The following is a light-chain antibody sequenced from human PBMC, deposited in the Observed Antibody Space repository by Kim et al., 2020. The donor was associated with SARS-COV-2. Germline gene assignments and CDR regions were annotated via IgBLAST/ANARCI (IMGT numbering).Light chain of an antibody. CDR3: QQYYSTPPT. J-gene: IGKJ2*01. V-gene: IGKV4-1*01. CDR2: WAS. Sequence: DIVMTQSPDSLAVSLGERATINCKSNQSVLYNSNNKNYLAWYQQKPGQPPNLLIYWASTRESGVPDRFSGSGSETDFTLTISSLQAEDVAVYYCQQYYSTPPTFGQGTKLEI. CDR1: QSVLYNSNNKNY.